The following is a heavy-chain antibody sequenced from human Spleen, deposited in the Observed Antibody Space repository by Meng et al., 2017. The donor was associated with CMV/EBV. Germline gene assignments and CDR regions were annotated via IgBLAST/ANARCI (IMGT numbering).Heavy chain of an antibody. CDR1: GFTFTSHW. CDR2: ISPGDSNT. Sequence: GESLKISCKGSGFTFTSHWIGWVRQMPGKGLDWMGVISPGDSNTIYSPSLKSRVTISVDTSKNQFSLKLSSVTAADTAVYYCARLFRYYDRSGSVSPYFQHWGQGTLVTVSS. D-gene: IGHD3-22*01. CDR3: ARLFRYYDRSGSVSPYFQH. V-gene: IGHV5-51*01. J-gene: IGHJ1*01.